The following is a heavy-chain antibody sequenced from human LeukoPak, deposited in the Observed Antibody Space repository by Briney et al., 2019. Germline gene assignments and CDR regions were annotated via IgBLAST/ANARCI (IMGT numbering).Heavy chain of an antibody. V-gene: IGHV1-18*04. CDR2: ISAYNGNT. J-gene: IGHJ4*02. Sequence: ASVKVSCKASGYTFTSYGISWVRQAPGQGREGMGWISAYNGNTNYAQKLQGRVTMTTDTSTSTAYMELRSLRSDDTAVYYCARDGTHGHFDWLLHHWGQGTLVTVSS. D-gene: IGHD3-9*01. CDR3: ARDGTHGHFDWLLHH. CDR1: GYTFTSYG.